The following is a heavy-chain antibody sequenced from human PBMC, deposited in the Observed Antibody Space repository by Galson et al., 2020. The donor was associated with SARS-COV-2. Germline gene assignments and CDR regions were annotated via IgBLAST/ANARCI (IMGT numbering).Heavy chain of an antibody. CDR2: ISYDGSTN. Sequence: GGSLRLSCAASGFTFSSYAMHWVRQAPGKGLEWVAVISYDGSTNYYADSVKGRFTISSDNSKNTLYLQMNSLRAEDTAVYYCASDPSDITRVRGEHYYYYGMDVWGQGTTVTVSS. J-gene: IGHJ6*02. D-gene: IGHD3-10*01. CDR3: ASDPSDITRVRGEHYYYYGMDV. V-gene: IGHV3-30*04. CDR1: GFTFSSYA.